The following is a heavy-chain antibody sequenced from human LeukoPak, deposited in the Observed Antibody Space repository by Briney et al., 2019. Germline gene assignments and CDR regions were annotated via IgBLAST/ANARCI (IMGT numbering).Heavy chain of an antibody. J-gene: IGHJ4*02. CDR2: IYTSGST. CDR3: ARGRYDYVWGCYRFDY. CDR1: GGSISSGSYY. Sequence: PSQTLSLTCTVSGGSISSGSYYWSWIRQPAGKGLEWIGRIYTSGSTNYNPSLKSRVTISVDTSKNQFSLKLSSVTAADTAVYYCARGRYDYVWGCYRFDYWGQGTLVTVSS. V-gene: IGHV4-61*02. D-gene: IGHD3-16*02.